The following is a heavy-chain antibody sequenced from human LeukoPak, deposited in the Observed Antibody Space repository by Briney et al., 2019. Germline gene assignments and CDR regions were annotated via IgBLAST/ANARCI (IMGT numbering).Heavy chain of an antibody. D-gene: IGHD6-13*01. J-gene: IGHJ4*02. Sequence: GGSLRLSCTGSGFTFSRYAMVWVRQAPGKGLEWVSTITSSGGSTYYTDSVKGRFTISRDSSKNTLYLQMNSLRVEDTAVYYCAKARVGEAGASDYWGQGTLVTVSS. CDR3: AKARVGEAGASDY. V-gene: IGHV3-23*01. CDR2: ITSSGGST. CDR1: GFTFSRYA.